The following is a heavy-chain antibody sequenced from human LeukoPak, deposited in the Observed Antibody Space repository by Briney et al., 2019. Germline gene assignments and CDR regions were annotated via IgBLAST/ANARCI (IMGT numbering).Heavy chain of an antibody. J-gene: IGHJ4*02. CDR2: ISNNGGST. CDR3: ARGGGRNTTMVWAFDY. V-gene: IGHV3-64*02. D-gene: IGHD5-18*01. CDR1: GFTYSSYA. Sequence: GGSLRLFCAAWGFTYSSYAMHCVRQAPGEGLEYVSGISNNGGSTYYADSVKGRFTSSRDNTKNTLFLQMGSLRAEDMAVYYCARGGGRNTTMVWAFDYWGQGTLVTVSS.